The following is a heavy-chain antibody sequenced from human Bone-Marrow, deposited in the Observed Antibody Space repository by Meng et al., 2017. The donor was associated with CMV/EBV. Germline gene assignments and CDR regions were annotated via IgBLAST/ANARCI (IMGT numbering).Heavy chain of an antibody. D-gene: IGHD6-13*01. CDR3: ARGYSSSWYYYGMDV. CDR1: GYTFINYD. J-gene: IGHJ6*02. CDR2: MNPTSGNT. Sequence: ASVKVSCKASGYTFINYDINWVRQATGQGLEWMGWMNPTSGNTGYAQKFQGRVIMTRNTSISTAYMELSSLRSEDTAVYYCARGYSSSWYYYGMDVWGQGTTVTVSS. V-gene: IGHV1-8*01.